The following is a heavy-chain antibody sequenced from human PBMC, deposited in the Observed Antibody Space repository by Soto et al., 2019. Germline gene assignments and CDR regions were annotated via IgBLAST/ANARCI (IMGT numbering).Heavy chain of an antibody. V-gene: IGHV1-2*04. CDR1: GYTFTGYY. CDR3: ARALYDFWSGYSGAMFDY. CDR2: INPNSGGT. D-gene: IGHD3-3*01. Sequence: ASVKVSCKASGYTFTGYYMHWVRQAPGQGLEWMGWINPNSGGTNYAQKFQGWVTMTRDTSISTAYMELSSLRSDDTAVYYCARALYDFWSGYSGAMFDYLGRGTLVTVSS. J-gene: IGHJ4*02.